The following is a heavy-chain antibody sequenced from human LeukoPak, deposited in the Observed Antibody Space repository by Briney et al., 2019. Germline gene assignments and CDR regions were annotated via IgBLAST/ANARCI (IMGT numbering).Heavy chain of an antibody. D-gene: IGHD2/OR15-2a*01. CDR1: GYTFTGYD. Sequence: ASVKVSCKASGYTFTGYDINWVRQATGQGLEWMGWVNPNNGNTAYAQKFQGRVTMTRDTSISTAYMELRSLRSEDTAMYYCARTFPGDYWGQGTLVTVSS. J-gene: IGHJ4*02. CDR3: ARTFPGDY. CDR2: VNPNNGNT. V-gene: IGHV1-8*01.